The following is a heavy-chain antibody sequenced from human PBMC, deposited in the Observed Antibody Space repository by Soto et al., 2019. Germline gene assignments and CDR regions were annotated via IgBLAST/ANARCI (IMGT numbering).Heavy chain of an antibody. Sequence: EVQLVESGGGLVQPGRSLRLSCAASGFTFDDYAMHWVRQAPGKGLEWVSGISWNSGSIGYADSVKGRFTISRDNAKNSLYLQMNSLRDEDTGLYYCAKDKGEYAGFGLDYWGQGTLVTVSS. CDR1: GFTFDDYA. CDR3: AKDKGEYAGFGLDY. J-gene: IGHJ4*02. CDR2: ISWNSGSI. D-gene: IGHD4-17*01. V-gene: IGHV3-9*01.